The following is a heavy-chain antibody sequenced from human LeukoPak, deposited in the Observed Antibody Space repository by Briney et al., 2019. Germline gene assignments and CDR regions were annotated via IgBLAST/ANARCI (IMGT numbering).Heavy chain of an antibody. CDR1: GFIFSTYW. V-gene: IGHV3-7*01. CDR2: ISPDGSAT. D-gene: IGHD6-19*01. J-gene: IGHJ4*02. CDR3: VRWGMEAGMSD. Sequence: GGSLRLSCESSGFIFSTYWMAWVRQAPGEGLDWVANISPDGSATYYVDSVKGRFIINRDNAKQSLFLQMNNLRAEETAVYQCVRWGMEAGMSDWGQGTLVTVSS.